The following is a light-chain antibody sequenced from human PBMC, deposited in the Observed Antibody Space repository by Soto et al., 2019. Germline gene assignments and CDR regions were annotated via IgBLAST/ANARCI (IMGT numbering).Light chain of an antibody. CDR1: SSDVGSYNL. Sequence: QSALTQPASVSGSPGQSITISCTGTSSDVGSYNLVSWYQHHPGKAPKLLIYEGSKRPSGVSNRFSGSKSGNTASLTISRLQAEDEADYYCCSYAGTNTYVFGTGTKVTVL. J-gene: IGLJ1*01. CDR3: CSYAGTNTYV. V-gene: IGLV2-23*01. CDR2: EGS.